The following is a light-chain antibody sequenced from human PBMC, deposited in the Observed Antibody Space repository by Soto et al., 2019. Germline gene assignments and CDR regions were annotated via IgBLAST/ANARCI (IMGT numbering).Light chain of an antibody. Sequence: QSALTQPASVSGSPGQSITISCTGTSSDVGAYDYVSWYQQHPGKVPKLMIYDVSNRPSGVSNRFSGSKSGNTASLTISGLQAEDEDDYYCSSYTTSINVIFGGGTKLTVL. J-gene: IGLJ2*01. CDR2: DVS. CDR3: SSYTTSINVI. V-gene: IGLV2-14*01. CDR1: SSDVGAYDY.